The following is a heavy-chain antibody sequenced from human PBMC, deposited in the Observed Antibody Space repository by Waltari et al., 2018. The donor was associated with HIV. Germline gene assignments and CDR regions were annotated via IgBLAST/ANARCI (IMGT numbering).Heavy chain of an antibody. J-gene: IGHJ4*02. CDR3: ARSRGGSSTSWIPNY. V-gene: IGHV1-69*08. Sequence: QVQLVQSGAEVKKPGSSVKVSCKAYGGTFSSYTISWVRQATGQGLEWMGRIIPILGTANYAQKFQGRVTIIPDKSTSTAYMELSSLRSEDTAVYYCARSRGGSSTSWIPNYWGQGTLVTVSS. D-gene: IGHD2-2*01. CDR1: GGTFSSYT. CDR2: IIPILGTA.